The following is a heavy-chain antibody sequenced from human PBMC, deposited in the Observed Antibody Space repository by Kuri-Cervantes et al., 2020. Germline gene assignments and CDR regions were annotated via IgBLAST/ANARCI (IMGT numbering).Heavy chain of an antibody. CDR1: GFTVSSNY. V-gene: IGHV3-66*01. Sequence: GGSLRLSCAASGFTVSSNYMSWVRQAPGKGLEWVSVIYSGGSTYYADSVKGRFTISRDNSKNTLYLQMNSLRAEDTAVYYCAREDGYELDAFDIWGQGTMVTVSS. D-gene: IGHD5-12*01. CDR3: AREDGYELDAFDI. J-gene: IGHJ3*02. CDR2: IYSGGST.